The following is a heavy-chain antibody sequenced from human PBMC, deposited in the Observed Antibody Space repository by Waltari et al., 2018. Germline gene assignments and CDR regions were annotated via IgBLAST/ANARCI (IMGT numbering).Heavy chain of an antibody. CDR2: FFDRGRT. CDR1: GGSISTTSTYY. V-gene: IGHV4-39*01. J-gene: IGHJ6*02. CDR3: AARFQGSSSYYRRQNLLLDV. D-gene: IGHD3-3*01. Sequence: QLQLQGSGPGLVKPSETLSLTCTVSGGSISTTSTYYWGWIRQPPGKGLEWIGTFFDRGRTSDNPSLKGRVTISVDTSNNQFSLKLSSVSAADTAVYYWAARFQGSSSYYRRQNLLLDVWGQGTTVTVSS.